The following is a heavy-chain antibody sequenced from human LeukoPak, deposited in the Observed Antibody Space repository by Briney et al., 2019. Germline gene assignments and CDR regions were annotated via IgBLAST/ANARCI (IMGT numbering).Heavy chain of an antibody. Sequence: GGSLRLSCAASGFTFSSYSMNWVRQAPGKGLEWVSSISSRSSYINYADSIKGRFTISRDNAKKSLYLQMNSLRAEDTAVYYCVSLYYESSGYYSSAFDIWGQGTMVTVSS. CDR2: ISSRSSYI. CDR1: GFTFSSYS. V-gene: IGHV3-21*01. J-gene: IGHJ3*02. D-gene: IGHD3-22*01. CDR3: VSLYYESSGYYSSAFDI.